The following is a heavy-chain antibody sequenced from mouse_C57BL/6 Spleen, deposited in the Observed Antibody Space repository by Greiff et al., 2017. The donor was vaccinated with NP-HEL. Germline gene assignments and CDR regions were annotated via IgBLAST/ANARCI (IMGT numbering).Heavy chain of an antibody. CDR1: GYSFTDYN. V-gene: IGHV1-39*01. Sequence: VQLQQSGPELVKPGASVKISCKASGYSFTDYNMNWVKQSNGKSLEWIGVINPNYGTTSYNEKLKGKATLTVDQSSIAAYLHINMHTSEDSSVYYCEGDGSLSAIDCWGQGTTVPVSS. J-gene: IGHJ4*01. CDR3: EGDGSLSAIDC. CDR2: INPNYGTT. D-gene: IGHD6-1*01.